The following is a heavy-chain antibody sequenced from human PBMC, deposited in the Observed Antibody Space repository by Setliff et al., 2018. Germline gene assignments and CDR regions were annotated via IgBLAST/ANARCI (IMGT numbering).Heavy chain of an antibody. Sequence: GESLKISCKASGYIFTNYWIGWVRQMPGKGLEWMGVIYPGDSDTRYSPSFQGQVTISADKSINTAYLQWSSLKASDTAIYYCTRHEDRNKCTSSSCYRENDAFDVWGQEAMVTVSS. J-gene: IGHJ3*01. V-gene: IGHV5-51*01. CDR2: IYPGDSDT. CDR1: GYIFTNYW. D-gene: IGHD2-2*01. CDR3: TRHEDRNKCTSSSCYRENDAFDV.